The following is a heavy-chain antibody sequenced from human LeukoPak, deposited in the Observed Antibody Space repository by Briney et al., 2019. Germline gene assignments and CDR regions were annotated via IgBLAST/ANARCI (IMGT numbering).Heavy chain of an antibody. V-gene: IGHV3-30*04. CDR3: ARVMVRGVQSHGDYYYYYGMDV. D-gene: IGHD3-10*01. CDR2: ISYDGSNK. CDR1: GFTFSSYA. Sequence: GGSLRLSCAASGFTFSSYAMHWVRQAPGKGLEWVAVISYDGSNKYYADSVKGRFTISRDNSKNTLYLQMNSLRAEDTAVYYCARVMVRGVQSHGDYYYYYGMDVWGQGTTVTVSS. J-gene: IGHJ6*02.